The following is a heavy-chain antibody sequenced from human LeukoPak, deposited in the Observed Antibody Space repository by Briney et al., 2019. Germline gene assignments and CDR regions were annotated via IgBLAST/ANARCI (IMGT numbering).Heavy chain of an antibody. D-gene: IGHD2-15*01. CDR1: GFTFSSYG. V-gene: IGHV3-30*02. Sequence: PGGSLRLSCAASGFTFSSYGMHWVRQAPGEGLEWVAFIRYDGSKKYYADSVKGRFTIPRDNSKNTLYLQMNSLRAEDTAVYYCAKDPSEYCSGGSCRYFDYWGQGTLVTVSS. CDR3: AKDPSEYCSGGSCRYFDY. J-gene: IGHJ4*02. CDR2: IRYDGSKK.